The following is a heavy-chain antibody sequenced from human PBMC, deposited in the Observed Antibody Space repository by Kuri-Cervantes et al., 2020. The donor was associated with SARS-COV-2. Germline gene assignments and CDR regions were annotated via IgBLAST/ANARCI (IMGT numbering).Heavy chain of an antibody. V-gene: IGHV3-53*01. CDR3: ARERGLRGWFDP. CDR1: GFTVSSNY. J-gene: IGHJ5*02. CDR2: IYSGGST. Sequence: GGSLRLSCAASGFTVSSNYMSWVRQAPGKGLEWVSVIYSGGSTYYADSVKGRFTISRDNSKNTLYLQMNSLRAEDTAVYYCARERGLRGWFDPLGQGTLVTVSS.